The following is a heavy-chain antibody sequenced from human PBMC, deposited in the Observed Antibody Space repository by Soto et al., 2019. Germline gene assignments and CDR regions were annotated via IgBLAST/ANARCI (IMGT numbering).Heavy chain of an antibody. J-gene: IGHJ6*02. D-gene: IGHD3-22*01. CDR3: ARSSPNDSSCYYPVGYYYGMDV. CDR1: GGTFSSYA. V-gene: IGHV1-69*06. CDR2: IIPIFGTA. Sequence: SVKVSCKASGGTFSSYAISWVRQAPGQGLEWMGGIIPIFGTANYTQKFQGRPTLTADKSTSTAYMELSSLRSEDTAVYYCARSSPNDSSCYYPVGYYYGMDVWGQGTTVTVSS.